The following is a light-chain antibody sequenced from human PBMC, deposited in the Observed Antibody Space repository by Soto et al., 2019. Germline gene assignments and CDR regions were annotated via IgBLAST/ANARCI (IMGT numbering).Light chain of an antibody. V-gene: IGKV3-20*01. J-gene: IGKJ3*01. CDR1: QSVSSSY. CDR3: QQNGNAPFT. Sequence: EIVLTQSPGTLSFSPGERATLTXRASQSVSSSYLALFQQKPGQAPRLIIYGASSRATGIPGRFSGSGSGTDFTLTISRQEPEDFAVYYCQQNGNAPFTFRPGTKVDIK. CDR2: GAS.